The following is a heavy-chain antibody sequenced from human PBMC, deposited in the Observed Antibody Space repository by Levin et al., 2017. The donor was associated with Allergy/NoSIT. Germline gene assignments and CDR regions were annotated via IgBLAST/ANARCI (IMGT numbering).Heavy chain of an antibody. Sequence: SQTLSLTCTVSGGSISSNTYYWGWLRQPPGKGLEWIGSIYYSGSTYYNPSLKSRVTISVDMSKNQFSLKLTSVTAADTAVYYCARPPRGQWQAEIDYWGQGTLVTVSS. CDR2: IYYSGST. V-gene: IGHV4-39*01. CDR3: ARPPRGQWQAEIDY. CDR1: GGSISSNTYY. D-gene: IGHD6-19*01. J-gene: IGHJ4*02.